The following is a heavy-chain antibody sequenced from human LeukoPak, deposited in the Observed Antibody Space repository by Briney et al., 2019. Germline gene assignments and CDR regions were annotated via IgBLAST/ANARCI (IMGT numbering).Heavy chain of an antibody. CDR3: ARDKYPPGYSSSWYSTRRDAFDI. J-gene: IGHJ3*02. D-gene: IGHD6-13*01. CDR2: IRQDGSEK. CDR1: GFSFSSYW. Sequence: GGSLRLSCAASGFSFSSYWMSWVRQAPGKGLEWVANIRQDGSEKYYLDSVKGRFTISRDNAKDSVHLQMNSLRAEDTAVYYCARDKYPPGYSSSWYSTRRDAFDIWGQGTIVTVSS. V-gene: IGHV3-7*01.